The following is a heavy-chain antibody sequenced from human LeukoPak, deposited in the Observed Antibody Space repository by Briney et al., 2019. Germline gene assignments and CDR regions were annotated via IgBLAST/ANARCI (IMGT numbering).Heavy chain of an antibody. CDR2: IYPGDSDT. CDR1: GSIFTSYW. D-gene: IGHD3-22*01. Sequence: NPEASLQISSECSGSIFTSYWIGWVRQMPGKGLEWMGIIYPGDSDTRYSPSFQGQVTISADKSISTAYLQWSSLKASDTAMYYCARQAPAGSGSGYYRQQFDYWGQGTLVTVSS. V-gene: IGHV5-51*01. J-gene: IGHJ4*02. CDR3: ARQAPAGSGSGYYRQQFDY.